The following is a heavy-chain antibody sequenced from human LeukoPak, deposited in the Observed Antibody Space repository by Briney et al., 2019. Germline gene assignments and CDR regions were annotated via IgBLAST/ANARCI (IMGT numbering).Heavy chain of an antibody. Sequence: GGSLRLSCAASGFTFSSYAMSWVRQAPGKGLEWVSSIDYDGGSGHYADSVTGRFTISRDNSNNTLFLHLNSLRGEDTAVYYCTRNSGWYGLSWGQGTLVTVSS. CDR1: GFTFSSYA. CDR2: IDYDGGSG. J-gene: IGHJ1*01. D-gene: IGHD6-19*01. CDR3: TRNSGWYGLS. V-gene: IGHV3-23*01.